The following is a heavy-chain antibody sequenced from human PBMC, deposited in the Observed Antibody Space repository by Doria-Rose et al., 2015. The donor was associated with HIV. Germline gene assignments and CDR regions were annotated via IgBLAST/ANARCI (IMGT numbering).Heavy chain of an antibody. Sequence: QVQLQESGPGLVTPSETLSLTCSVSSASVSSRGYYWNWIRQVPGKGLESLGYTYYTGTSDYSPSLKSRLNMAVDTSKNQFSLKLSLVTVADTAVYYCARMGSYRELDYWGQGALVIVSA. D-gene: IGHD3-3*01. CDR2: TYYTGTS. V-gene: IGHV4-31*03. CDR3: ARMGSYRELDY. CDR1: SASVSSRGYY. J-gene: IGHJ4*02.